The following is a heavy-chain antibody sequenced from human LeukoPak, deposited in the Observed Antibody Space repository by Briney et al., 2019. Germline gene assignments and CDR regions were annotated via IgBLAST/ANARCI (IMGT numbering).Heavy chain of an antibody. J-gene: IGHJ4*02. V-gene: IGHV3-21*01. CDR1: GFTFSSYS. CDR2: ISSSSSYI. D-gene: IGHD1-26*01. Sequence: GGSLRLSCAASGFTFSSYSMNWVRQAPGKGLEWVSSISSSSSYIYYADSVKGRFTISRDNAKNSLYLQRNSLRAEDTAVYYCARELITEGAFDYWGQGTLVTVSS. CDR3: ARELITEGAFDY.